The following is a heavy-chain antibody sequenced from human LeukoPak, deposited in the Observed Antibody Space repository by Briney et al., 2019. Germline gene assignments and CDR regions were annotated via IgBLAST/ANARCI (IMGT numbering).Heavy chain of an antibody. J-gene: IGHJ4*02. Sequence: GSLRLSCAASGFTFISYWMHWVRQAPGKGLVWVSRINSDGSSTSYADSVKGRFTISRDNAKNTLYLQMNSLRAEDTAVYYCAREAAWVSATPDYWGQGTLVTVSS. CDR3: AREAAWVSATPDY. CDR2: INSDGSST. V-gene: IGHV3-74*01. CDR1: GFTFISYW. D-gene: IGHD6-13*01.